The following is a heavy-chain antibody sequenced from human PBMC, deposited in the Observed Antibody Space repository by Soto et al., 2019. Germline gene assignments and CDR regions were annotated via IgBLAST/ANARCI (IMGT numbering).Heavy chain of an antibody. CDR2: ISSSSSTI. J-gene: IGHJ4*02. CDR3: AREGTQYYDFWSGYYNEVNYFDY. Sequence: PGGSLSLSCTASGFPFSSYIMNWVRQAPGKGLEWVSYISSSSSTIYYADSVKGRFTISRDNAKNSLYLQMNSLRDEDTAVYYCAREGTQYYDFWSGYYNEVNYFDYWGQGTLVTVSS. V-gene: IGHV3-48*02. CDR1: GFPFSSYI. D-gene: IGHD3-3*01.